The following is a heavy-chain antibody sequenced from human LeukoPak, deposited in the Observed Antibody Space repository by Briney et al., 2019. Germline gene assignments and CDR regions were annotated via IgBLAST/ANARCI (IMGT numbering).Heavy chain of an antibody. CDR3: ARIGGSGSYSGHYFDH. CDR1: GFTFSSYW. V-gene: IGHV3-7*02. CDR2: IKEDGSRN. J-gene: IGHJ4*02. Sequence: GGSLRLSCAASGFTFSSYWMSWVRQAPGKGLEWVANIKEDGSRNHYVDSVKGRFTISRDNAKNTMYLQMNSLRAEDTAVYYCARIGGSGSYSGHYFDHWGQGTLVTVSS. D-gene: IGHD3-10*01.